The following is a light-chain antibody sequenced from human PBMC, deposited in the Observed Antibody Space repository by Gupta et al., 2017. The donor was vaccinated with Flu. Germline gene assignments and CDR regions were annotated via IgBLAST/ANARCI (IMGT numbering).Light chain of an antibody. CDR3: LQDASSRQT. CDR2: GAS. CDR1: QSVSSSY. Sequence: GTLSLSPGERATLSCRASQSVSSSYLAWYQQKPGQTPRLLIYGASSRATGIPDRFSGSGSGTDFTLTISRLEPEDFAVYYCLQDASSRQTFGQGTKLEIK. V-gene: IGKV3-20*01. J-gene: IGKJ1*01.